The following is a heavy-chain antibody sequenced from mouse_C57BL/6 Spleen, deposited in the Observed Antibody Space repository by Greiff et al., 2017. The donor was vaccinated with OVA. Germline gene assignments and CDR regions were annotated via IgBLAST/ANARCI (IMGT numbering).Heavy chain of an antibody. D-gene: IGHD2-5*01. V-gene: IGHV2-6-1*01. CDR3: ARHYSNYANWYFDV. J-gene: IGHJ1*03. CDR1: GFSLTSYG. Sequence: QVQLQQSGPGLVAPSQSLSITCTVSGFSLTSYGVHWVRQPPGKGLEWLVVIWSDGSTTYNSALKSRLSISKDNSKSQVFLKMNSLQTDDTAMYYCARHYSNYANWYFDVWGTGTTVTVSS. CDR2: IWSDGST.